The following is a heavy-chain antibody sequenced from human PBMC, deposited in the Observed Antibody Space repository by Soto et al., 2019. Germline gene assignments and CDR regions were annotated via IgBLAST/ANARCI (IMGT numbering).Heavy chain of an antibody. CDR1: GGSISSGDYY. D-gene: IGHD6-6*01. J-gene: IGHJ2*01. CDR3: AREAAARPEWYFDL. V-gene: IGHV4-30-4*01. CDR2: IYYSGST. Sequence: SETLSLTCTVSGGSISSGDYYWSWIRQPPGKGLEWIGYIYYSGSTYYNPSLKSRVTISVDTSKNQFSLKLSSVTAADTAVYYCAREAAARPEWYFDLWGRGTLVTVSS.